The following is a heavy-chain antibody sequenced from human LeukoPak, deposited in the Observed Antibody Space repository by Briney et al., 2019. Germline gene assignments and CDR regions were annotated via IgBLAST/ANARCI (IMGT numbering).Heavy chain of an antibody. J-gene: IGHJ4*02. CDR3: AKEHRGSGWYQCGYFDY. D-gene: IGHD6-19*01. CDR1: GFTFSSYA. Sequence: GGSLRLSCAASGFTFSSYAMSWVRQAPGKGLERVSAISGSGGSTYYADSVKGRFTISRDNSKNTLYLQMNSLRAEDTAVYYCAKEHRGSGWYQCGYFDYWGQGTLVTVSS. V-gene: IGHV3-23*01. CDR2: ISGSGGST.